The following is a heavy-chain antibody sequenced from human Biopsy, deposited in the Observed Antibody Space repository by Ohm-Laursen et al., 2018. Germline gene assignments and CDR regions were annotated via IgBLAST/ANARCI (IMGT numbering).Heavy chain of an antibody. CDR2: NQNSGST. V-gene: IGHV4-59*01. CDR1: GGSLSGYF. CDR3: ARGRGWGNTYFRSFDY. J-gene: IGHJ4*02. D-gene: IGHD3-9*01. Sequence: TLSLTCPVSGGSLSGYFWSWIRQPPGKGLEWIGHNQNSGSTNYNPSLKSRVTISADTSKNQFSLKLSSVTAADTAMYYCARGRGWGNTYFRSFDYWGQGTLVTVSS.